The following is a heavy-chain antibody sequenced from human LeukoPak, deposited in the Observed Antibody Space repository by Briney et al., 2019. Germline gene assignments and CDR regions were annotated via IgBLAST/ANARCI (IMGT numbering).Heavy chain of an antibody. J-gene: IGHJ4*02. CDR3: VRDPDALDF. CDR1: GFTFSSYT. CDR2: IRSSGSPI. Sequence: GGSLRLSCAASGFTFSSYTMNWVRQAPGKGLEWVSYIRSSGSPIYYADSVRGRFTISRDNAKNSLYLQMNSLRDEDTAVYYCVRDPDALDFWGQGTPVTVSS. V-gene: IGHV3-48*02.